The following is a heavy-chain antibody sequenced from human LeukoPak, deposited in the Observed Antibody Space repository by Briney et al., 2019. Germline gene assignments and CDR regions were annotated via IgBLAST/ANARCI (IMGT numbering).Heavy chain of an antibody. CDR2: IYYSGST. D-gene: IGHD6-13*01. CDR1: GXSVSSGSDY. J-gene: IGHJ4*02. Sequence: PSETLSLTWTVSGXSVSSGSDYWSWIRQPPGKGLEWIGYIYYSGSTNYNPSLKSRVTISVDTSKNQFSLKLSSVTAADTAVYYCATMYSSSWYSDDYWGQGTLVTVSS. V-gene: IGHV4-61*01. CDR3: ATMYSSSWYSDDY.